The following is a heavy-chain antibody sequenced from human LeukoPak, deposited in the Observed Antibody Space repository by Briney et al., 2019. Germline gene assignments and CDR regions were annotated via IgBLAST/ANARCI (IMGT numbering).Heavy chain of an antibody. V-gene: IGHV4-59*01. Sequence: SETLSLTCTVSGGSISSYYWSWIRQPPGKGLEWIGYIYYSGSTNYNPSLKSRVTISVDTSKSQFSLKLSSVTAADTAVYYCARVLGGSYSPYFDYWGQGTLVTVSS. CDR1: GGSISSYY. CDR3: ARVLGGSYSPYFDY. D-gene: IGHD1-26*01. J-gene: IGHJ4*02. CDR2: IYYSGST.